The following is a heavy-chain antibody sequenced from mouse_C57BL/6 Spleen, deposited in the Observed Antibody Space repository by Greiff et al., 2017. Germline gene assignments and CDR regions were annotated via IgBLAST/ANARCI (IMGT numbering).Heavy chain of an antibody. CDR2: IDPETGGT. CDR3: TSSWDVGSDY. CDR1: GYTFTDYE. D-gene: IGHD4-1*01. Sequence: VQLQQSGAELVRPGASVTLSCKASGYTFTDYEMHWVKQTPVHGLEWIGAIDPETGGTAYNQKFKGKAILTADKSSSTAYMELRSLTSEDSAVYYCTSSWDVGSDYWGQGTTLTVSS. J-gene: IGHJ2*01. V-gene: IGHV1-15*01.